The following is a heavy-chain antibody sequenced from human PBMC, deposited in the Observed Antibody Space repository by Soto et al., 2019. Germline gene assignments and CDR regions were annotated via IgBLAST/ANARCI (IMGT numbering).Heavy chain of an antibody. V-gene: IGHV3-48*03. CDR3: ARCPPDIAAAGPDYYYYGMDV. CDR1: GFTFSSYE. CDR2: ISSSGSTI. J-gene: IGHJ6*02. Sequence: GGSLRLSCAASGFTFSSYEMNWVRQAPGKGLEWVSYISSSGSTIYYADSVKGRFTISRDNAKNSLYLQMNSLRAEDTAVYYCARCPPDIAAAGPDYYYYGMDVWGQGTTVTVSS. D-gene: IGHD6-13*01.